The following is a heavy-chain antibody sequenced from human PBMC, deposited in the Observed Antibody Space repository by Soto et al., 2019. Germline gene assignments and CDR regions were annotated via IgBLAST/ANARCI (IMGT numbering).Heavy chain of an antibody. D-gene: IGHD2-2*01. CDR1: GFTFSNYS. J-gene: IGHJ5*02. CDR3: ARESAALNWFDP. V-gene: IGHV3-48*02. Sequence: EVQLVESGGGLVQPGGSLRLSCAASGFTFSNYSMNWVRQAPGKGLEWVSYISSSSGTIYYADSVKGRFTISRDNAKNSLYLQMNSLRDEDTAVYYCARESAALNWFDPWGQGTLVTVSS. CDR2: ISSSSGTI.